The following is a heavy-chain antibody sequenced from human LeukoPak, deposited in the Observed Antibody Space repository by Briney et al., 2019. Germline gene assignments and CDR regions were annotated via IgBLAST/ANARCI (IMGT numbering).Heavy chain of an antibody. D-gene: IGHD5-18*01. J-gene: IGHJ5*02. Sequence: PSETLSLTCAVYGGSFSGYYWSWIRQPPGKGLEWIGEINHSGSTNYNPSLKTRVTISVDTSKNQFSLKLSSVTAADTAVYYCATRGVDTARGNWFDPWGQGTLVTVSS. V-gene: IGHV4-34*01. CDR2: INHSGST. CDR1: GGSFSGYY. CDR3: ATRGVDTARGNWFDP.